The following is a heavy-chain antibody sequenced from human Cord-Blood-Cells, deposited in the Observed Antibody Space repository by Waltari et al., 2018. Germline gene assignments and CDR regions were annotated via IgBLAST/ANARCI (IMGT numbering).Heavy chain of an antibody. D-gene: IGHD5-18*01. CDR2: INPNSGGT. CDR1: GYTFTGYY. Sequence: QVQLLQSGDEVKKPGASVQVSCTASGYTFTGYYVPWARQAPGQGLEWMGWINPNSGGTNYAQKFQGRVTMTRDTSISTAYMELSRLRSDDTAVYYCARASNSYGYFCAVDIWGQGTMVTVAS. V-gene: IGHV1-2*02. J-gene: IGHJ3*02. CDR3: ARASNSYGYFCAVDI.